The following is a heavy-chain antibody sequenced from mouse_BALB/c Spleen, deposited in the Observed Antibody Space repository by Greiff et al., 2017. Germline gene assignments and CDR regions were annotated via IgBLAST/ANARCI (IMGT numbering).Heavy chain of an antibody. J-gene: IGHJ2*01. CDR1: GYSFTDYI. D-gene: IGHD2-1*01. V-gene: IGHV1-39*01. CDR3: ARSEGNYNYFDY. CDR2: INPYYGST. Sequence: EVQLKQTGPELVKPGASVKISCKASGYSFTDYIMLWVKQSHGKSLEWIGNINPYYGSTSYNLKFKGKATLTVDKSSSTAYMQLNSLTSEDSAVYYCARSEGNYNYFDYWGQGTTLTVSS.